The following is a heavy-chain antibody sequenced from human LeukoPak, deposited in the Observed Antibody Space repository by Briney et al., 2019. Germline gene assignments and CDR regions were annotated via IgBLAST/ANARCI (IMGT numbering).Heavy chain of an antibody. V-gene: IGHV3-30*03. CDR1: GFTFSNYG. J-gene: IGHJ4*02. CDR2: ISYDGSIE. D-gene: IGHD1-26*01. Sequence: GRSLRLSCAASGFTFSNYGMHWVRQSPGKGLEWVAVISYDGSIEYYADSVKGRFTISRDDSRNTLYLQMNSLKSEDTAVYYCQGGRFWGQGTLVTVSS. CDR3: QGGRF.